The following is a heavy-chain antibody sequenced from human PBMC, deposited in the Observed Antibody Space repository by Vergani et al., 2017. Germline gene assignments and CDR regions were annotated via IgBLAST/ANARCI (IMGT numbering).Heavy chain of an antibody. CDR1: GFTFSDSA. J-gene: IGHJ6*04. CDR3: FYDFWAGYDSGDV. Sequence: VQLVESGGGLVKPGGSLRLSCAASGFTFSDSAIHWVRQTSGKGLEWIGRIRDKAYNYATVYAVSVKGRFTISRDDSKKTAYLQMNGLTTEDTAVYYCFYDFWAGYDSGDVWGKGTTVTVSS. V-gene: IGHV3-73*01. D-gene: IGHD3/OR15-3a*01. CDR2: IRDKAYNYAT.